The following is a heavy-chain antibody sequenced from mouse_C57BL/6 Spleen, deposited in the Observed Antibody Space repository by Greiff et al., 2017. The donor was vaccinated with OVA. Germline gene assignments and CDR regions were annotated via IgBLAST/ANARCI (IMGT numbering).Heavy chain of an antibody. Sequence: QVQLQQPGAELVRPGSSVKLSCKASGYTFTSYWMHWVKQRPIQGLEWIGNIDPSDSETHYNQKFKDKATLTVDKSSSTAYMQLSSLTSEASAVSSCSITTVVSHFYYWGHGTTLTVSS. CDR1: GYTFTSYW. CDR2: IDPSDSET. J-gene: IGHJ2*01. CDR3: SITTVVSHFYY. V-gene: IGHV1-52*01. D-gene: IGHD1-1*01.